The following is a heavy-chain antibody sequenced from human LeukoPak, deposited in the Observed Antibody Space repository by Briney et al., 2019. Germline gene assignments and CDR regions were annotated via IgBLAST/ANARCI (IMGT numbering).Heavy chain of an antibody. CDR3: ARDAVGYFYYMDV. Sequence: GGSLRLSCAAAGFTFSTSSFHWVRQAPGKGLEWVAVISYDGTNKDYADSVKGRFTISRDNSKNTLYLQMNSLRSEDTAVYYCARDAVGYFYYMDVWGTGTMVTVSS. CDR2: ISYDGTNK. CDR1: GFTFSTSS. V-gene: IGHV3-30*04. J-gene: IGHJ6*03. D-gene: IGHD1-26*01.